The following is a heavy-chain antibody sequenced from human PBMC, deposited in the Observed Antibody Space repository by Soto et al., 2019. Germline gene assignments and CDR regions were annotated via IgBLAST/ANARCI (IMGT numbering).Heavy chain of an antibody. CDR1: GFTFSSYS. D-gene: IGHD3-3*01. J-gene: IGHJ4*02. V-gene: IGHV3-48*01. Sequence: EVQLVESGGGLVQPGGSLRLSCAASGFTFSSYSMNWVRQAPGKGLEWVSYISSSSSTIYYADSVKGRFTISRDNAKNSLYLQMNSLRAEDTAVYYCARQYLERRFWSGCGDYWGQGTLVTVSS. CDR2: ISSSSSTI. CDR3: ARQYLERRFWSGCGDY.